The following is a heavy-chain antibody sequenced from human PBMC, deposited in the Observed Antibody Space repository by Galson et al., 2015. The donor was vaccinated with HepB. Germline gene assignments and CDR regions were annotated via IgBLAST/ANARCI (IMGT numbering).Heavy chain of an antibody. CDR1: GGSFSGYY. V-gene: IGHV4-34*01. D-gene: IGHD2/OR15-2a*01. J-gene: IGHJ3*02. Sequence: ETLSLTCAVYGGSFSGYYWSWIRQPPGKGLEWIGEINHSGSTNYNPSLKSRVTISVDTSKNQFSLKLSSVTAADTAVYYCAGSLSDAFDIWGQGTMVTVSS. CDR3: AGSLSDAFDI. CDR2: INHSGST.